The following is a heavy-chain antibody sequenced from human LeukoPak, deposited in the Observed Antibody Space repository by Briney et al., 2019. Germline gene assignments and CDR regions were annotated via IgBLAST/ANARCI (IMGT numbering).Heavy chain of an antibody. CDR1: GYTFTNDD. D-gene: IGHD3-9*01. V-gene: IGHV1-8*01. CDR2: MNPNSGNT. CDR3: ARSAPGTGYTA. Sequence: ASVKVSCKASGYTFTNDDISWVRQATGQGLEWIGKMNPNSGNTGYAQKFQGRVTMTRSTSVSTVHMELNSLTSEDTAVYTCARSAPGTGYTAWGQGTLVTVSS. J-gene: IGHJ4*02.